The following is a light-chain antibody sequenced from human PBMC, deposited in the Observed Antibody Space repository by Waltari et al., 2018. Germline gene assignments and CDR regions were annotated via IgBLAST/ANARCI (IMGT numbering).Light chain of an antibody. CDR1: SSNIGAGSD. J-gene: IGLJ3*02. CDR2: GNS. Sequence: QSVLAQPPSVSGAPGQRVIISCSGSSSNIGAGSDVHWYQHLPGTAPKLLIYGNSNRPSGVPDRFSGSKSGTSASLAITGLQAEDEADYYCQSYDSSLSGSVFGGGTKLTVL. V-gene: IGLV1-40*01. CDR3: QSYDSSLSGSV.